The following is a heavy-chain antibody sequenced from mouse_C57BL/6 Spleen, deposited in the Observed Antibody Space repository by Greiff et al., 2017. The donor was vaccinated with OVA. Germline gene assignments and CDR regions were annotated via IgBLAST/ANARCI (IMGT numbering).Heavy chain of an antibody. Sequence: EVQLQQSGPELVKPGASVKIPCKASGYTFTDYNMDWVKQSHGKSLEWIGDINPNNGGTIYNQKFKGKATLTVDKSSSTAYMELRSLTSEDTAVYYCARFYYYGSSSHWYFDVWGTGTTVTVSS. D-gene: IGHD1-1*01. V-gene: IGHV1-18*01. CDR3: ARFYYYGSSSHWYFDV. CDR1: GYTFTDYN. J-gene: IGHJ1*03. CDR2: INPNNGGT.